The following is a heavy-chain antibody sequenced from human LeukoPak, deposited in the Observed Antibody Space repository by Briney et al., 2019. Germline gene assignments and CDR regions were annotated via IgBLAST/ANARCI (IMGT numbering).Heavy chain of an antibody. V-gene: IGHV3-11*04. D-gene: IGHD6-6*01. CDR3: ARDKGTSYLSSFDY. CDR2: ISSSGSTI. J-gene: IGHJ4*02. Sequence: LSLTCTVSGGSISSSSYYWGWIRQPPGKGLEWVSYISSSGSTIYYADSVKGRFTISRDNSKNTLYLQMNSLRAADTAVYYCARDKGTSYLSSFDYWGQGTLVTVSS. CDR1: GGSISSSSYY.